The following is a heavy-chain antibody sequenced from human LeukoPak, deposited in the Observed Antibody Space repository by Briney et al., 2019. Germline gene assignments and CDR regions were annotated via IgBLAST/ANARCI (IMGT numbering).Heavy chain of an antibody. Sequence: LPGGTLRLSCAASGFTFSSYGMSWVRQAPGKGLEWVSAISGSGGSTYYADSVKGRFTISRDNSKNTLYLQMNSLRAEDTAVYYCAKGGRVQLWTLDYWGQGTLVTVSS. CDR2: ISGSGGST. J-gene: IGHJ4*02. V-gene: IGHV3-23*01. D-gene: IGHD5-18*01. CDR1: GFTFSSYG. CDR3: AKGGRVQLWTLDY.